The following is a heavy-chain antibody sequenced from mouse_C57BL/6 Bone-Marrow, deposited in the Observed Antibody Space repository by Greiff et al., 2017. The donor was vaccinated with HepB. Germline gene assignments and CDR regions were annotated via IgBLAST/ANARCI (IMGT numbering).Heavy chain of an antibody. CDR1: GYTFTSYW. V-gene: IGHV1-64*01. CDR3: SRYKVYDGYYGLAY. CDR2: IHPNNGST. D-gene: IGHD2-3*01. J-gene: IGHJ3*01. Sequence: QVQLQQPGAELVKPGASVKLSCKASGYTFTSYWMHWVKQRPGQGLEWIVMIHPNNGSTNYNEKFKSKATLTVDKSSSTAYMQLSSLTSVDSAVYYCSRYKVYDGYYGLAYWGQGTLVTVSA.